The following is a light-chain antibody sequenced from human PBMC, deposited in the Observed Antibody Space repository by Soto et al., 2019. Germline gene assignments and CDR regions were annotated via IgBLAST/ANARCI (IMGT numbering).Light chain of an antibody. CDR1: SSDVGSYNY. CDR2: EVS. V-gene: IGLV2-14*01. Sequence: QSALTQPASVSGSPGQSITISCTGTSSDVGSYNYVSWYQQHPGKAPNLMIYEVSHRPSGVSNRFSGSKSGNTASLTISGLQADDEADYYCSSYTTTSTYVFGTGTKLIVL. CDR3: SSYTTTSTYV. J-gene: IGLJ1*01.